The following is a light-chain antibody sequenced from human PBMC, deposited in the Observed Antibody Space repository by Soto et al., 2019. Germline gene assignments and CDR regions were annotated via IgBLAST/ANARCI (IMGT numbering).Light chain of an antibody. CDR2: EVS. CDR1: SSDVGGYNY. J-gene: IGLJ1*01. V-gene: IGLV2-14*03. CDR3: SSYTSTTTRV. Sequence: VLTQPASVSGSPGQSITISCTGTSSDVGGYNYVSWYQQHPGKGPKLMIYEVSNRPSGVSNRFSGSKSGNTATLTISGLQAEDEADYYCSSYTSTTTRVFGTGTKVTVL.